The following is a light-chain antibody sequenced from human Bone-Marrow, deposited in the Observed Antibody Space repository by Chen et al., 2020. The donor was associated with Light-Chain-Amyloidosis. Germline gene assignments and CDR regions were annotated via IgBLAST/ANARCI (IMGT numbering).Light chain of an antibody. J-gene: IGKJ4*01. Sequence: EIVLTQSPGTLSLSPGEGANLSCRASQTISSNYLTWYQQKFGQAPRLLIYGSSSRATGIPDRFTGSGYGTDFTRTINRLEPEDFAMYYCQQYGTSPLTLGGGTKVEIK. V-gene: IGKV3-20*01. CDR1: QTISSNY. CDR3: QQYGTSPLT. CDR2: GSS.